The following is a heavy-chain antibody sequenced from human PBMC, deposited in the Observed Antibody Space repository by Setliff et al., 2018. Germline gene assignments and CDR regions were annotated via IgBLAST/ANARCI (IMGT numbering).Heavy chain of an antibody. Sequence: GGSLRLSCAASGFAFASHNMLWVRQAPGKGLEWVSSFSSRNDYIYYADSVKGRFTISRDNAKTSLYLQMDSLRAEDTAVYFCARSPGWIPWFDSWGQGTLVTVSS. CDR3: ARSPGWIPWFDS. V-gene: IGHV3-21*01. CDR1: GFAFASHN. CDR2: FSSRNDYI. D-gene: IGHD5-18*01. J-gene: IGHJ5*01.